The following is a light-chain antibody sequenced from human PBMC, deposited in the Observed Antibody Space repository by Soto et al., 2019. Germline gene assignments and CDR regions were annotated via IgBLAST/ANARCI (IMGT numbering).Light chain of an antibody. Sequence: DIQMTQSPSSLSASLGYRVTITCRASQSISSYLNWYQQKLGKAPKLLIYDASNLETGVPSRFSGSGSGTDFTFTISSLQPEDIATYYCKQYSHLINFGQGTRLEIK. CDR1: QSISSY. CDR2: DAS. CDR3: KQYSHLIN. J-gene: IGKJ5*01. V-gene: IGKV1-33*01.